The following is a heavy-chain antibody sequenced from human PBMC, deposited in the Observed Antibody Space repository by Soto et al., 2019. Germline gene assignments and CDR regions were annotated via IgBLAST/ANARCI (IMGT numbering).Heavy chain of an antibody. D-gene: IGHD5-18*01. CDR2: IRGSGDST. J-gene: IGHJ4*02. Sequence: EVQLLESGGGLVQPGGSLRLSCAASGFTFSSYAMSWVRQAPGKGLEWVSAIRGSGDSTYYADSVKGRFTISRDNSKHTLYLQMNSLRAEDTAVYYCARTLYSYGTDYWGQGTLVTVSS. CDR3: ARTLYSYGTDY. CDR1: GFTFSSYA. V-gene: IGHV3-23*01.